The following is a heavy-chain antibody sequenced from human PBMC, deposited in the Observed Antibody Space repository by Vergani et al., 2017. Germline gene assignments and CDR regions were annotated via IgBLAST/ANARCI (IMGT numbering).Heavy chain of an antibody. CDR1: GFTFSSYW. J-gene: IGHJ4*02. CDR3: ARDSSSSWGPVGY. CDR2: IKQDGSEK. D-gene: IGHD6-13*01. Sequence: EVQLVESGGGLVQPGGSLRLSCAASGFTFSSYWMSWVRQAPGKGLEWVANIKQDGSEKYYVDSVKGRFTISRDNAKNSLYLQMNSLRAEDTAVYYCARDSSSSWGPVGYWGQGTLVTVSS. V-gene: IGHV3-7*03.